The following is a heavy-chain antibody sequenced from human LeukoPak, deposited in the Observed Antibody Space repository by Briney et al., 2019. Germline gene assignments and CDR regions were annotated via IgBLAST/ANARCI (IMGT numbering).Heavy chain of an antibody. CDR3: ARDPFYCSSTSCYQGY. J-gene: IGHJ4*02. D-gene: IGHD2-2*01. Sequence: KSGGSLRLSCAASGFTFSSYSRNWLRQAPGKGLEWVSSISSSSSYIYYSDSVKGRFTISRDNAKNSLYLQMNSLRAEDTAVYYCARDPFYCSSTSCYQGYWGQGTLVTVSS. CDR1: GFTFSSYS. V-gene: IGHV3-21*01. CDR2: ISSSSSYI.